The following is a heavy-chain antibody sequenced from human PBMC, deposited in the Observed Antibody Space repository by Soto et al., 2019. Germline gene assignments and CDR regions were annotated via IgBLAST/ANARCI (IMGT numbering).Heavy chain of an antibody. Sequence: SETLPLTCAVSGGSIRSGGYSWSRIRQPPGKGLEWIGYIYHSGSTYYNPSLKSRVTISVDRSKNQFSLKLSSVTAADTAVYYCARAHYGDYGYGMDVWGQGTTVTVSS. CDR1: GGSIRSGGYS. CDR2: IYHSGST. CDR3: ARAHYGDYGYGMDV. J-gene: IGHJ6*02. D-gene: IGHD3-10*01. V-gene: IGHV4-30-2*01.